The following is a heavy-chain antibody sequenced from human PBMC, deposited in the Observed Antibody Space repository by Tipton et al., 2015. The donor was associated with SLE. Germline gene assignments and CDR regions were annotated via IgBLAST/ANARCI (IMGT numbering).Heavy chain of an antibody. J-gene: IGHJ5*02. V-gene: IGHV4-34*01. CDR1: GGSFSGYY. D-gene: IGHD6-13*01. CDR3: ARRGVAAAATGFDP. CDR2: NNHSGST. Sequence: TLSLTCAVYGGSFSGYYWSWMRQPPGKGLEWIGENNHSGSTNHNPPLKRRVTISVEKSKNKFSLKLTPVTAADTAVYYCARRGVAAAATGFDPWGQGTLVTVSS.